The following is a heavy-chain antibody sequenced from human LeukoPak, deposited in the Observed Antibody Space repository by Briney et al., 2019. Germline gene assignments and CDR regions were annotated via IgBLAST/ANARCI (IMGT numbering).Heavy chain of an antibody. CDR3: AIGVRNQLLSEY. Sequence: GASVKVSCKASGYTFSTYDVTWVRQARGQGLEWMGWVNPNSGNTGYAQKFRGRVTMTSDSSISSAYMELSSLTSEDTAVYYCAIGVRNQLLSEYWGQGTLITVSS. CDR2: VNPNSGNT. D-gene: IGHD2-2*01. CDR1: GYTFSTYD. J-gene: IGHJ4*02. V-gene: IGHV1-8*01.